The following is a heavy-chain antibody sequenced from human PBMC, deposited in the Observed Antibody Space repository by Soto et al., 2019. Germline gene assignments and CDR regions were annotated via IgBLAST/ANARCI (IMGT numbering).Heavy chain of an antibody. D-gene: IGHD2-2*01. CDR1: GASFSGYY. Sequence: SETLSLTCAVYGASFSGYYWSWTRPPPGKGLEWIGEINHSGSTNYNPSLKSRVTISVDTSKNQFSLKLSSVTAADTAVYYCARGYCSSTSCYPDFTDGGDPWGQGTLVT. CDR2: INHSGST. V-gene: IGHV4-34*01. J-gene: IGHJ5*02. CDR3: ARGYCSSTSCYPDFTDGGDP.